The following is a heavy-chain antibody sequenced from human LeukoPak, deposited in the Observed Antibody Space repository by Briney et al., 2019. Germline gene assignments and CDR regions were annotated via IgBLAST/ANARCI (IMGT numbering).Heavy chain of an antibody. Sequence: ASVKVSCKASGYTFTGYYMNWVRQAPGQGLEWMGWINPNSGGTKYAQKFQGRVTMTRDTSISTAYMELRNLRSDDMAVYYCARDSDPMYSSSPDFDSWGQGTLVTVSS. CDR1: GYTFTGYY. CDR3: ARDSDPMYSSSPDFDS. CDR2: INPNSGGT. D-gene: IGHD6-6*01. J-gene: IGHJ4*02. V-gene: IGHV1-2*02.